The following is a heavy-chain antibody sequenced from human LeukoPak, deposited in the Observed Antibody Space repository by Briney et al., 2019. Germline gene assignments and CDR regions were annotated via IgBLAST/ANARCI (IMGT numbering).Heavy chain of an antibody. V-gene: IGHV4-59*01. D-gene: IGHD5-18*01. CDR1: GGSISSYY. CDR2: IYYSGST. Sequence: PSETLSLTCTVSGGSISSYYWSWIRQPPGKGLEWIGYIYYSGSTNYNPSLKSRVTISVDTSKNQFSLKLSSVTAADTAVYYCARGPDTAMVNWFDPWGQGTLVTVSS. J-gene: IGHJ5*02. CDR3: ARGPDTAMVNWFDP.